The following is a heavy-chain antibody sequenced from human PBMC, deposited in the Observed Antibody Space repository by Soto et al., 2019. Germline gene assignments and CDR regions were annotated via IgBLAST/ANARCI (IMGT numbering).Heavy chain of an antibody. CDR3: TRDWSADY. CDR1: GFIFNTYA. J-gene: IGHJ4*02. CDR2: IGGSGRDP. Sequence: GGSLRLSCAASGFIFNTYAMTWVRQAPGKGLEWVTAIGGSGRDPYYADSVKGRFTISRDNSKNTLYLRMSSLRAEDTAVYYCTRDWSADYWGQGTLVTVSS. V-gene: IGHV3-23*01. D-gene: IGHD1-1*01.